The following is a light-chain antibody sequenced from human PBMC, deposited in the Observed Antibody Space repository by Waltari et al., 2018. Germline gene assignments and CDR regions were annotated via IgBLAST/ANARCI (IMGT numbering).Light chain of an antibody. V-gene: IGLV2-14*03. Sequence: QSALTQPASVSGSPGPSITLPCTGTSSDLGTFHTVSWYQDHPGQSPKVIIYDVSDRPSGVSARFSASKSGNTASLTISGLQAEDEADYYCSSQSSNNVVLFGGGTKVTVL. CDR2: DVS. J-gene: IGLJ3*02. CDR1: SSDLGTFHT. CDR3: SSQSSNNVVL.